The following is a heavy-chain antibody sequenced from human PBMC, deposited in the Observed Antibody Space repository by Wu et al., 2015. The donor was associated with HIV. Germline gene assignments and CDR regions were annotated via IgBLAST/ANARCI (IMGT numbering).Heavy chain of an antibody. CDR2: INPNSGGT. J-gene: IGHJ4*02. V-gene: IGHV1-2*02. D-gene: IGHD3-22*01. CDR1: GYTFTGYY. Sequence: QVQLVQSGAEVKKPGASVKVSCKASGYTFTGYYMHWVRQAPGQGLEWMGWINPNSGGTNYAQKFQGRVTMTRDTSISTAYMELSRLRSDDTAVYYCARGHNYYDSSGYYLGLDYWGQGTLVTVSS. CDR3: ARGHNYYDSSGYYLGLDY.